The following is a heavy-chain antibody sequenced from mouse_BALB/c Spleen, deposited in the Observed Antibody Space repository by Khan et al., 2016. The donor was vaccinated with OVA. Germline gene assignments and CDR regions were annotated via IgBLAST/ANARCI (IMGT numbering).Heavy chain of an antibody. CDR1: GFTFSDYG. CDR3: ARSWAMDY. V-gene: IGHV5-15*02. Sequence: EVQLVASGGGLVQPGGSRKLSCAASGFTFSDYGMAWVRQAPGKGPAWIAFISNLAYSIYYADTVTGRFTISRENAKNTLYLEMSSLRSEDTAMYYCARSWAMDYWGQGTSVTVSS. J-gene: IGHJ4*01. CDR2: ISNLAYSI.